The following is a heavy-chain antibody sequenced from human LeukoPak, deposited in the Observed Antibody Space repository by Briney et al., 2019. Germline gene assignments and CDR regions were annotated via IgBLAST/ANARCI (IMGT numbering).Heavy chain of an antibody. CDR1: GGSISSGGYS. CDR3: ARGFQSSWGEYGMDV. Sequence: PSETLSLTCAASGGSISSGGYSWSWIRQPPGKGLEWIGYIYHSGSTYYNPSLKSRFTISVDRSKNQFSLKLSSVTAADTAVYYCARGFQSSWGEYGMDVWGQGTTVTVSS. D-gene: IGHD6-13*01. V-gene: IGHV4-30-2*01. J-gene: IGHJ6*02. CDR2: IYHSGST.